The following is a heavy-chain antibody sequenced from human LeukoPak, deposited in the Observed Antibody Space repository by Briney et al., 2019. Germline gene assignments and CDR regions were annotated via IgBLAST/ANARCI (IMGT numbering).Heavy chain of an antibody. V-gene: IGHV1-18*01. CDR2: ISAYNGNT. Sequence: ASVKVSCEASGYTFTSYGISWVRQAPGQGLEWMGWISAYNGNTNYAQKLQGRVTMTTDTSTSTAYMELRSLISDDTAVYYCARDQDYDFWSGYYTISVGDYWGQGTLVTVSS. CDR1: GYTFTSYG. CDR3: ARDQDYDFWSGYYTISVGDY. J-gene: IGHJ4*02. D-gene: IGHD3-3*01.